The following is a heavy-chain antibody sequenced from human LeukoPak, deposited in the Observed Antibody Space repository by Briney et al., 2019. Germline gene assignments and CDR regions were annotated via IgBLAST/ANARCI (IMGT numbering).Heavy chain of an antibody. CDR2: IWYDGSKE. V-gene: IGHV3-33*06. J-gene: IGHJ4*02. D-gene: IGHD3-22*01. Sequence: GRSLRLSCAASGFTFSSYGMHWVRQAPGKGLEWVAVIWYDGSKEYYADSVKGRFTIPRDNSKNTVYLQMNSLRAEDTAVYYCAKDLHYDSSAFDYWGQGTLVTVSS. CDR3: AKDLHYDSSAFDY. CDR1: GFTFSSYG.